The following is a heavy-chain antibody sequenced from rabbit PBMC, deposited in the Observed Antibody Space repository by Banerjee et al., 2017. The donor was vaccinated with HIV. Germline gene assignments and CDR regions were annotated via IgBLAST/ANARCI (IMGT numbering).Heavy chain of an antibody. CDR3: VRDSYDDYGDSTLLDL. J-gene: IGHJ3*01. D-gene: IGHD2-1*01. CDR2: IVTGTRGSA. Sequence: QEQLVESGGGLVQPEGSLTLTCTASGFSFSSYYYMCWIRQAPGKGLEWIACIVTGTRGSAYYASWAKGRFTISKTSSTTVTLQMTSLTAADTATYFCVRDSYDDYGDSTLLDLWGQGTLVTVS. CDR1: GFSFSSYYY. V-gene: IGHV1S45*01.